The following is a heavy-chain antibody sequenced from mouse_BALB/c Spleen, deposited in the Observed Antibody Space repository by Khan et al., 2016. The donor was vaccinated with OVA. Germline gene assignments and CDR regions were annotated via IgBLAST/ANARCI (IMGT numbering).Heavy chain of an antibody. CDR1: GFSLISYG. Sequence: QVQLKQSGPGLVAPSQSLSITCTVSGFSLISYGVNWVRQPPGKGLEWLGVIWGDGSINYHSTLKSRLIISKDNSKRQVFLTLNSLQTDDTATYYCAKFTPDFYSMDYWGQGTSGTVSS. J-gene: IGHJ4*01. D-gene: IGHD1-1*01. V-gene: IGHV2-3*01. CDR3: AKFTPDFYSMDY. CDR2: IWGDGSI.